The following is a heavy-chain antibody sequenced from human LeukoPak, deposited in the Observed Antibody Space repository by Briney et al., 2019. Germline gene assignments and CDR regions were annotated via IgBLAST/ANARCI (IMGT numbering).Heavy chain of an antibody. CDR2: INHSGST. J-gene: IGHJ6*03. V-gene: IGHV4-34*01. D-gene: IGHD6-19*01. Sequence: PSETLSLTCAVYGGSFSGYYWSWIRQPPGKGLEWIGEINHSGSTNYNPSLKSRVTISVDTSKNQFSLKLSSVTAADTAVYYCARAVAGKKGVYYYYYYMDVWDKGTTVTVSS. CDR1: GGSFSGYY. CDR3: ARAVAGKKGVYYYYYYMDV.